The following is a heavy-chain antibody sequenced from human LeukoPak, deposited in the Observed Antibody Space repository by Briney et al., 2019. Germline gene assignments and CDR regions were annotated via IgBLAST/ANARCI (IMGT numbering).Heavy chain of an antibody. CDR1: GGSINSISYY. CDR3: ARCGSRGDFDY. J-gene: IGHJ4*02. Sequence: SETLSLTCNVSGGSINSISYYWGWIRQPPGKGLEWIGSIYYSRSIYYSPSLKSRVTISVDTSKNQFSLKVTSVTAADTAVYYCARCGSRGDFDYWGQGTLVTVSS. D-gene: IGHD2-15*01. V-gene: IGHV4-39*07. CDR2: IYYSRSI.